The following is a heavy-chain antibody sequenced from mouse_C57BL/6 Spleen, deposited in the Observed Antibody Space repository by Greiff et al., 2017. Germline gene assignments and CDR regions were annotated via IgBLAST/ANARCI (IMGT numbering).Heavy chain of an antibody. D-gene: IGHD1-1*01. V-gene: IGHV5-9-1*02. CDR1: GFTFSSYA. Sequence: EVQGVESGEGLVKPGGSLKLSCAASGFTFSSYAMSWVRQTPEKRLEWVAYISSGGDYIYYADTVKGRFTISRDNARNTLYLQMSSLKSEDTAMYYGTRDYYGSSYGAMDYWGQGTSVTVSS. J-gene: IGHJ4*01. CDR2: ISSGGDYI. CDR3: TRDYYGSSYGAMDY.